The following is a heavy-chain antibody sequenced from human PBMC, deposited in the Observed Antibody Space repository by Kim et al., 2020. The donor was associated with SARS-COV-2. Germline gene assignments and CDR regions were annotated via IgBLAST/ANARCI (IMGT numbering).Heavy chain of an antibody. J-gene: IGHJ4*02. CDR1: GGSFSGYY. D-gene: IGHD1-26*01. V-gene: IGHV4-34*01. CDR2: INHSGST. CDR3: ARCRRSYFRSGGYFDY. Sequence: SETLSLTCAVYGGSFSGYYWSWIRQPPGKGLEWIGEINHSGSTNYNPSLKSRVTISVDTSKNQFSLKLSSVTAADTAVYYCARCRRSYFRSGGYFDYWGQGTLVTVSS.